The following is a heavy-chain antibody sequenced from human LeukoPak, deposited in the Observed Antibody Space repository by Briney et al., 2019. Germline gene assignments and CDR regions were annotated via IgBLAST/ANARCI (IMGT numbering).Heavy chain of an antibody. V-gene: IGHV3-7*01. D-gene: IGHD3-9*01. CDR1: GFTFSSYW. J-gene: IGHJ4*02. CDR3: ARDFSYYDILTGYDY. CDR2: IKQDGSEK. Sequence: GESLKISCAASGFTFSSYWMSWVRQAPGKGLEWVANIKQDGSEKYYVDSVKGRFTISRDNAKNSLYLQMNSLRAEDTAVYYCARDFSYYDILTGYDYWGQGTLVTVSS.